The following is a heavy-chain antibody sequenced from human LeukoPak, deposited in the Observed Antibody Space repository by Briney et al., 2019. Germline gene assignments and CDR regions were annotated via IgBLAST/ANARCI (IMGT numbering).Heavy chain of an antibody. CDR2: IIGSGGST. CDR1: GFTFSRYS. V-gene: IGHV3-23*01. CDR3: AKDGSITIFGVVHYYYYMDV. J-gene: IGHJ6*03. D-gene: IGHD3-3*01. Sequence: GGSLRPSCAASGFTFSRYSMSWVRQAPGKGLEWVSVIIGSGGSTYYADSVKGRFTISRDNSKNTLYLQMNSLRAEDTAVYYCAKDGSITIFGVVHYYYYMDVWGKGTTVTVSS.